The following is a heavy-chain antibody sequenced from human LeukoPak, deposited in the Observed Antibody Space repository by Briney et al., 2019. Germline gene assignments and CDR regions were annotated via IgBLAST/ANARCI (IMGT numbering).Heavy chain of an antibody. V-gene: IGHV3-33*01. J-gene: IGHJ4*02. Sequence: GGSLRLSCAASGFTFSSYAMHWVRQAPGKGLEWVAIIWSDGNNKYYADSVEGRFTISRDTSKNTLFQQMNSLRAEDTAVYYCARGQPGVAAAGNLDYWGQGTLVTVSS. CDR3: ARGQPGVAAAGNLDY. CDR2: IWSDGNNK. CDR1: GFTFSSYA. D-gene: IGHD6-13*01.